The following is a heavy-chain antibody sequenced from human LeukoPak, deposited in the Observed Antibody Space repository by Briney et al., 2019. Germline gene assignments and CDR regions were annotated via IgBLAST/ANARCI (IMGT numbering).Heavy chain of an antibody. V-gene: IGHV1-8*01. Sequence: ASVKVSFKASGYTFTIYDINWGRQATGQGGEWMGWMNPNSGNTGYAQKFQGRVTMTRNTSISTAYMELSSLRSEDTAVYYCARVKGDYVEYYYYGMDVWGQGTTVTVSS. CDR1: GYTFTIYD. J-gene: IGHJ6*02. CDR2: MNPNSGNT. D-gene: IGHD4-17*01. CDR3: ARVKGDYVEYYYYGMDV.